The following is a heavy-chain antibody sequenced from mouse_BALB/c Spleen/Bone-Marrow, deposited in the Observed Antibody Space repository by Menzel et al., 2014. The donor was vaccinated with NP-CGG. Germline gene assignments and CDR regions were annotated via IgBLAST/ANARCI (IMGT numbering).Heavy chain of an antibody. CDR3: ARVTTDWYFDV. D-gene: IGHD1-1*01. CDR1: GYSFTGYF. CDR2: INPYNGDT. Sequence: VQLQQPGPELVKPGASVKISCKASGYSFTGYFMNWVMQSHGKSLEWIGRINPYNGDTFYNQKFEGKATLTVDKSSSTAHMELRSLASEDSAVYYCARVTTDWYFDVWGAGTTVTVSS. V-gene: IGHV1-20*02. J-gene: IGHJ1*01.